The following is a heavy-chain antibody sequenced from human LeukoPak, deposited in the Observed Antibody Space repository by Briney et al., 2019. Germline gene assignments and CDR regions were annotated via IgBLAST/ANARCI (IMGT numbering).Heavy chain of an antibody. Sequence: SVKVSCKASGGTFSSYAISWVRQAPGQGLEWMGGIIPIFGTANYAQKFQGRVTITADESTSTAYMELSSLRSEDTAVYYCARGKTYYYGSGSYYNPPDYYYGMDVWGQGTTVTVSS. V-gene: IGHV1-69*13. CDR3: ARGKTYYYGSGSYYNPPDYYYGMDV. J-gene: IGHJ6*02. D-gene: IGHD3-10*01. CDR1: GGTFSSYA. CDR2: IIPIFGTA.